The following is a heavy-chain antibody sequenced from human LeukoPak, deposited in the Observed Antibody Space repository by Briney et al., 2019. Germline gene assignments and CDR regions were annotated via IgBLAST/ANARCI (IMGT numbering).Heavy chain of an antibody. CDR2: INSGGST. V-gene: IGHV3-66*01. CDR1: EFTVSSNY. Sequence: GGSLRLSCAASEFTVSSNYMTWARQAPGKGLEWVSPINSGGSTYYADSVKGRFTISRDYSKNTLYLQMNSLRAEDTAMYYCAGRLVTAASFDYWGQGALVTVSS. D-gene: IGHD2-2*01. J-gene: IGHJ4*02. CDR3: AGRLVTAASFDY.